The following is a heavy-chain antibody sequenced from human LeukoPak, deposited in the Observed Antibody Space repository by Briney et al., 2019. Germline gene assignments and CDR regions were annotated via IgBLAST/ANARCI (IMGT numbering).Heavy chain of an antibody. Sequence: ASVKVSCKASGYTFTSYGISWGRQAPGQGREGMGWISAYNGNTNYAQKLQGRVTMTTDTSTSTAYMELRSLRSDDTAVYYCARVGGSGSHNWFDPWGQGTLVTVSS. CDR1: GYTFTSYG. CDR3: ARVGGSGSHNWFDP. J-gene: IGHJ5*02. D-gene: IGHD3-10*01. V-gene: IGHV1-18*04. CDR2: ISAYNGNT.